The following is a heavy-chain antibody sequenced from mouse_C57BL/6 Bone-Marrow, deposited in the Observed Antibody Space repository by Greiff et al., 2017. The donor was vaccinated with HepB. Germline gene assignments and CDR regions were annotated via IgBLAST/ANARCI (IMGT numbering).Heavy chain of an antibody. CDR3: ARGSYYYGSSYRWYFDV. J-gene: IGHJ1*03. CDR2: IYPGSGNT. CDR1: GYTFTDYY. V-gene: IGHV1-76*01. D-gene: IGHD1-1*01. Sequence: VQRVESGAELVRPGASVKLSCKASGYTFTDYYINWVKQRPGQGLEWIARIYPGSGNTYYNEKFKGKATLTAEKSSSTTYMQLSSLTSEDSAVYFCARGSYYYGSSYRWYFDVWGTGTTVTVSS.